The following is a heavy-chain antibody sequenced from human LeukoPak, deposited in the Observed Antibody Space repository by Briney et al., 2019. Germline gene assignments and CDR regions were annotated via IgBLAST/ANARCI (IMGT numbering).Heavy chain of an antibody. V-gene: IGHV1-3*01. Sequence: GASVKVSCKTSGYTFTSYSIHWVRQAPGQRLEWMGWINAGNGNTKYSQKFQGRVTITRDTSASTAYMELSSLRSEDTAVYYCAASGIAASPFDYWGQGTLVTVSS. CDR1: GYTFTSYS. CDR3: AASGIAASPFDY. J-gene: IGHJ4*02. D-gene: IGHD6-6*01. CDR2: INAGNGNT.